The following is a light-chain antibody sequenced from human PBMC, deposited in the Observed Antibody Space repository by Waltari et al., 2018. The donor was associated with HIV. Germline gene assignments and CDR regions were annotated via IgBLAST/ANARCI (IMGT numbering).Light chain of an antibody. J-gene: IGKJ4*01. Sequence: DIQMTQSPSSLSASVGDRVTITCRASQSISSYLNWYQQKPGKAPKLLIYAASSLQSGVPSRFSGGGSGTDFTLTISSLRPEDFATYFCQRSYSTPPNTFGGGTRVEIK. V-gene: IGKV1-39*01. CDR3: QRSYSTPPNT. CDR1: QSISSY. CDR2: AAS.